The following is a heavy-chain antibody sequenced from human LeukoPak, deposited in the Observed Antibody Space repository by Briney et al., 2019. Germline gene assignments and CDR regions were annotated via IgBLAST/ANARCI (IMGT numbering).Heavy chain of an antibody. CDR3: TRSLGVVIHGGMDV. CDR2: IYYSGTT. J-gene: IGHJ6*02. Sequence: PSETLSLTCTVSGGSISISSDYWGWIRQPPGKGLEWIGDIYYSGTTNYNPSLKSRVTMSVDTSKNQFSLKLNSATAADTAVYYCTRSLGVVIHGGMDVWGQGTTVTVSS. CDR1: GGSISISSDY. D-gene: IGHD3-3*01. V-gene: IGHV4-39*01.